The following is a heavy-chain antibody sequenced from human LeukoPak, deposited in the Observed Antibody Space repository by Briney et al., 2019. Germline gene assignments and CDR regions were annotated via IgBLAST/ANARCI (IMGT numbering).Heavy chain of an antibody. CDR1: GFSFTSYW. CDR2: IKQDGSEK. J-gene: IGHJ4*02. D-gene: IGHD6-13*01. Sequence: GESLRLSCAASGFSFTSYWMSWVRQAPGKGLEWVANIKQDGSEKYYVDSVKGRFTISRDNAKNSLYLQMNSLRAEDTAVYYCALHPGILVRGWGQGTLVTVSS. V-gene: IGHV3-7*01. CDR3: ALHPGILVRG.